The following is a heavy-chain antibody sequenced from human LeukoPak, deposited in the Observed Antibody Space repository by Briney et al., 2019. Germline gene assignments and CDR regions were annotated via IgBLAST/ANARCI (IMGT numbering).Heavy chain of an antibody. Sequence: GGSLRLSCAASGFTFSRYRMHWVRQAPGKGLVWVSRIKSDGSTNYADSVKGRFTISRDNAKNTVSLQMNSLRAEDTGVYYCARVPAEIGGYYPEYFRHWGQGTLVTVSS. CDR1: GFTFSRYR. CDR2: IKSDGST. V-gene: IGHV3-74*01. CDR3: ARVPAEIGGYYPEYFRH. D-gene: IGHD3-22*01. J-gene: IGHJ1*01.